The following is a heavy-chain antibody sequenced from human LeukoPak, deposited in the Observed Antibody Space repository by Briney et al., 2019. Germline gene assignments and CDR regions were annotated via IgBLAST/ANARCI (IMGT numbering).Heavy chain of an antibody. CDR3: APRGDIEHSYVYGKWFDP. V-gene: IGHV4-34*01. CDR1: GGSFIAYY. Sequence: SETLSLTCAVYGGSFIAYYWRWIRQPPGKGLEWMGEINHSGSSNYNSSLRSRVTISVDTSYKQFSLRLSSVTAADTAVYYCAPRGDIEHSYVYGKWFDPWGQGTRVTVSS. CDR2: INHSGSS. J-gene: IGHJ5*02. D-gene: IGHD5-18*01.